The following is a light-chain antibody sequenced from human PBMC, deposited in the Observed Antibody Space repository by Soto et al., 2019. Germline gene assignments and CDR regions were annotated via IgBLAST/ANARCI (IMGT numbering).Light chain of an antibody. CDR3: QQSYTPPRT. CDR1: QSIFYSSNNKNY. CDR2: AAS. V-gene: IGKV1-39*01. Sequence: AHAPDSLAVSMGERATINCKSSQSIFYSSNNKNYLAWYQQKPGKAPKLLIFAASSLQSGVPSRFSGSGSGTHFTLTVSSLQPEDFATYYCQQSYTPPRTFGQGTKVDI. J-gene: IGKJ1*01.